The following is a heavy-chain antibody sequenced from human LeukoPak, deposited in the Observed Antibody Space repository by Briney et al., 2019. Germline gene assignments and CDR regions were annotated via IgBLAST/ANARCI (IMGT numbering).Heavy chain of an antibody. CDR2: INHSGST. J-gene: IGHJ6*02. CDR1: GGSFSGYY. Sequence: SETLSLTCAVYGGSFSGYYWSWIRQPPGKGLEWIGEINHSGSTNYNPSLKSRVTVSVDTSKNQFSLKLSSVTAADTAVYYCARENKNGMDVWGQGTTVTVSS. V-gene: IGHV4-34*01. CDR3: ARENKNGMDV.